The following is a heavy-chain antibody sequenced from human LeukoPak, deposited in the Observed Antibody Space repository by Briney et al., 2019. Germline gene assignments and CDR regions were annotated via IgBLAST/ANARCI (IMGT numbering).Heavy chain of an antibody. CDR2: MNPNSGNT. J-gene: IGHJ5*02. D-gene: IGHD1-14*01. CDR1: GYTFTSYD. Sequence: ASVKVSCKASGYTFTSYDINWVRQATGQGLEWMGWMNPNSGNTGYAQKFQGRVTMTRDTSISSAYMDLSRLRYDDTAVYYCARTTNWFDPWGQGTLVTVSS. V-gene: IGHV1-8*02. CDR3: ARTTNWFDP.